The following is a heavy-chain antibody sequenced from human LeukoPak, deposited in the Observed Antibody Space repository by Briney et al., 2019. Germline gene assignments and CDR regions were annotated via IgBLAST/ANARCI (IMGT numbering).Heavy chain of an antibody. CDR3: AYVALSVLTGRSHFDY. Sequence: ESGPTLVKPTQTLTLTCTFSGFSLSTRGVGVGWIRQPPGKALEWLALIYWDDDKRYSPSLKTRLTITKDTSKNQVVLTMTNMDPVDTATYYCAYVALSVLTGRSHFDYWGQGTQVTVSS. J-gene: IGHJ4*02. CDR1: GFSLSTRGVG. D-gene: IGHD3-9*01. V-gene: IGHV2-5*02. CDR2: IYWDDDK.